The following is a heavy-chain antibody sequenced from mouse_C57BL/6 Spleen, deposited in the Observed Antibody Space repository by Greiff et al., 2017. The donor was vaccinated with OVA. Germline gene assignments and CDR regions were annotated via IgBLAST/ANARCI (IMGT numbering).Heavy chain of an antibody. D-gene: IGHD2-2*01. J-gene: IGHJ4*01. CDR3: ARGVTRFYAMDY. Sequence: VQLQQPGAELVRPGSSVKLPCKASGYTFTSYWMDWVKQRPGQGLEWIGNIYPSDSETHYNQKFKDKATLTVDKSSSTAYMRLSSLTSEDSAVYYCARGVTRFYAMDYWGQGTSVTVSS. V-gene: IGHV1-61*01. CDR1: GYTFTSYW. CDR2: IYPSDSET.